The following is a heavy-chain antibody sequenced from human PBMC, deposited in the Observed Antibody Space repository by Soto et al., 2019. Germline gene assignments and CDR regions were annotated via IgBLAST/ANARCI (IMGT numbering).Heavy chain of an antibody. CDR2: ISYDGSNK. Sequence: SCAASGFTFSSYAMHWVRQAPGKGLEWVAVISYDGSNKYYADSVKGRFTISRDNSKNTLYLQTNSLRAEDTAVYYCAASEDYYDSSGPPIWGQGTMVTVSS. CDR3: AASEDYYDSSGPPI. CDR1: GFTFSSYA. J-gene: IGHJ3*02. V-gene: IGHV3-30-3*01. D-gene: IGHD3-22*01.